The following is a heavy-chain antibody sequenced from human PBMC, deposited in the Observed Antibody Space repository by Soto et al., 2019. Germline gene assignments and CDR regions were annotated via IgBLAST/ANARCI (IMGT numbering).Heavy chain of an antibody. Sequence: RGESLKISCKGSGYSFTSYWIGWVRQMPGKGLEWMGIIYPGDSDTRYSPSFQGQVTISADKSISTAYLQWSSLKASDTAMYYCARLGDQLFKRDYYYGMDVWGQGTTVTVSS. V-gene: IGHV5-51*01. CDR3: ARLGDQLFKRDYYYGMDV. J-gene: IGHJ6*02. CDR2: IYPGDSDT. D-gene: IGHD2-2*01. CDR1: GYSFTSYW.